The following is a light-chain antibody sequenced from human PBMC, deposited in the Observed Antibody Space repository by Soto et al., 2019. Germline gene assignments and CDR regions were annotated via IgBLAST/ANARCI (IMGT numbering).Light chain of an antibody. Sequence: DIQMTQSPSSLSASVGDRVTITCRASQGISNFLAWYQQRPGRVPKLLIYSASTLQSGVPSRFSASGSGTDFTLTISSLQPEDVATYYCQKYDSAPRTFGQGTQVDIK. V-gene: IGKV1-27*01. CDR2: SAS. CDR3: QKYDSAPRT. J-gene: IGKJ1*01. CDR1: QGISNF.